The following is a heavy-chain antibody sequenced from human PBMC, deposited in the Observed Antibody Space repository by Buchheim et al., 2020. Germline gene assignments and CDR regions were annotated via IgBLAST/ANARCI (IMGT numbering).Heavy chain of an antibody. D-gene: IGHD2-2*01. J-gene: IGHJ6*02. V-gene: IGHV2-70*15. CDR2: IDWDDDK. CDR3: ARILSSSRYYYYGMDV. Sequence: QVTLRESGPALVKPTQTLTLTCTFSGFSLSTSGMCVSWIRQPPGKALEWLARIDWDDDKYYSKSLKTRLTISKDTSKNQVVLTMTNMDPVETATYYCARILSSSRYYYYGMDVWGQGTT. CDR1: GFSLSTSGMC.